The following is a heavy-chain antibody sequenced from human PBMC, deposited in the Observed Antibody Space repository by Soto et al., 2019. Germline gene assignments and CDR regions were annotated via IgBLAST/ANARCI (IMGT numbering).Heavy chain of an antibody. CDR1: GFPFSNYW. J-gene: IGHJ4*02. CDR3: AKDLRSGTNDYGDS. D-gene: IGHD2-8*01. V-gene: IGHV3-23*01. CDR2: ISGSGGST. Sequence: RGSLILSCAASGFPFSNYWMSWVRQAPGKGLEWVSAISGSGGSTYYADSVKGRFTISRDNSKNTLYLQMNSLRAEDTAVYYCAKDLRSGTNDYGDSWGQGTLVTVSS.